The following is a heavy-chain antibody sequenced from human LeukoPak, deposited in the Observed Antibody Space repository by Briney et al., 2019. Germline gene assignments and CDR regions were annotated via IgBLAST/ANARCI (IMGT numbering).Heavy chain of an antibody. CDR1: GGSFSGYY. J-gene: IGHJ4*02. CDR3: AREVDYGGTLDY. V-gene: IGHV4-34*01. D-gene: IGHD4-23*01. Sequence: PSETLSLTCAVYGGSFSGYYWSWIRQPPGKGLEWIGEINHSGSTNYNPSLKSRVTISVDTSKNQFSLKLSSVTAADTAVYYCAREVDYGGTLDYWGQGTLVTVSS. CDR2: INHSGST.